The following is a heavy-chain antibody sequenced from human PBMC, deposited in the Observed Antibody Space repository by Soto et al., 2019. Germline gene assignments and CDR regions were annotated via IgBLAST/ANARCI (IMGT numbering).Heavy chain of an antibody. Sequence: SETLSLTCAVYGGSFSGYYWSWIRQPPGKGLEWIGEINHSGSTNYNPSLKSRVTISVDTSKNQFSLKLSSVTAADTAVYYCARAYPYSGSYYYYWGQGTLVTVSS. CDR1: GGSFSGYY. CDR2: INHSGST. V-gene: IGHV4-34*01. CDR3: ARAYPYSGSYYYY. D-gene: IGHD1-26*01. J-gene: IGHJ4*02.